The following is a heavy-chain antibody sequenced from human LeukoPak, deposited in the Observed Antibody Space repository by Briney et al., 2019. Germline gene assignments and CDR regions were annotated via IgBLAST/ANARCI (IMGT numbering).Heavy chain of an antibody. CDR2: ISYDGSNK. Sequence: PGGSLRLSCAASGFTFSSYGMHWVRQAPGKGLEWVAVISYDGSNKYYADSVKGRFTISRDNSKNTLYLQLNSLRAEDTAVYFCARGPLWFGELLDWGQGILVTVSS. CDR1: GFTFSSYG. D-gene: IGHD3-10*01. V-gene: IGHV3-30*03. CDR3: ARGPLWFGELLD. J-gene: IGHJ4*02.